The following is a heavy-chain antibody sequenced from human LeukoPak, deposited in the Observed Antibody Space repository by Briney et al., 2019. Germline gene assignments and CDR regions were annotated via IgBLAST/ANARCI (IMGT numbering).Heavy chain of an antibody. V-gene: IGHV4-39*07. CDR3: TAEKNGSPHY. J-gene: IGHJ4*02. CDR2: IYYTGST. D-gene: IGHD2-8*01. Sequence: SETLSLTCTGSRGSVSSSTYYWGWVRQRPGKGLEGIASIYYTGSTYYNPSLKSRVTISLDVSKNEFFLTMTPVPAADTAVYFCTAEKNGSPHYWGQGTQVTVSS. CDR1: RGSVSSSTYY.